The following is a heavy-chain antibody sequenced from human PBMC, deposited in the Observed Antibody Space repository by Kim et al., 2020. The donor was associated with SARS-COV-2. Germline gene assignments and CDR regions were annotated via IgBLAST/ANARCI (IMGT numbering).Heavy chain of an antibody. Sequence: LSLTCAASGFTFSSYDMHWVRQAAGKGLEWVSAIGTAGDTYYPGSVKGRFTISRENAKNSLYLQMNSLRAGDTAVYYCARDLRITSGWYSNYYYGMDVWGQGTTVTVSS. CDR3: ARDLRITSGWYSNYYYGMDV. CDR1: GFTFSSYD. J-gene: IGHJ6*02. CDR2: IGTAGDT. D-gene: IGHD6-19*01. V-gene: IGHV3-13*01.